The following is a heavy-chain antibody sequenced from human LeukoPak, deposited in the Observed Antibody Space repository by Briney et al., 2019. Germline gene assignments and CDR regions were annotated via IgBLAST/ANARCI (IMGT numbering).Heavy chain of an antibody. CDR1: GFTFSSYG. CDR3: AKDLDIVATGYYYYYGMDV. CDR2: ISYDGSNK. D-gene: IGHD5-12*01. Sequence: GGSLRLSCAASGFTFSSYGMHWVRQAPGKGLEWVAVISYDGSNKYYADSVKGRFTISRDNSKNTLYLQMNSLRAEDTAVYYCAKDLDIVATGYYYYYGMDVWGQGTTVTVSS. V-gene: IGHV3-30*18. J-gene: IGHJ6*02.